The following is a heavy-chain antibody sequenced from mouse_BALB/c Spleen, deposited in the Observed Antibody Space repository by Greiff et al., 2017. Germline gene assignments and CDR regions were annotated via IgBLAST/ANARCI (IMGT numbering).Heavy chain of an antibody. CDR1: GFSLTGYG. CDR2: IWGDGST. V-gene: IGHV2-6-7*01. J-gene: IGHJ4*01. Sequence: VKLMESGPGLVAPSQSLSITCTVSGFSLTGYGVNWVRQPPGKGLEWLGMIWGDGSTDYNSALKSRLSISKDNSKSQVFLKMNSLQTDDTARYYCARDGNQSYYAMDYWGQGTSVTVSS. D-gene: IGHD2-1*01. CDR3: ARDGNQSYYAMDY.